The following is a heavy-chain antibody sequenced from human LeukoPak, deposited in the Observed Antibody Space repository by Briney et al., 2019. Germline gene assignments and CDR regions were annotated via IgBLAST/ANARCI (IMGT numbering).Heavy chain of an antibody. J-gene: IGHJ4*02. CDR3: ARVSTAVSLAIDY. D-gene: IGHD6-13*01. CDR1: GFTFSSYA. V-gene: IGHV3-30-3*01. Sequence: GGSLRLSCAASGFTFSSYAMHWVRQAPGKGLEWVAVISYDGSNKYYADSVKGRFTISRDNAKNSLYLQMSSLRAEDTAVYYCARVSTAVSLAIDYWGQGTLVTVSS. CDR2: ISYDGSNK.